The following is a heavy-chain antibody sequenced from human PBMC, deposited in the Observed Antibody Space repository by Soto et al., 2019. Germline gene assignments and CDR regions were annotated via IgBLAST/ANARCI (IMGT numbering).Heavy chain of an antibody. CDR3: ATPLYSGYGMIDY. CDR2: IYYSGST. J-gene: IGHJ4*02. Sequence: SETLSLTCTVSGGSISSGDYYWSWIRQPPGKGLEWIGNIYYSGSTYYNPSLKSRVTISVDTSKKQFPLKLSSVTAADTAVYYCATPLYSGYGMIDYWGQGTLVTVSS. CDR1: GGSISSGDYY. V-gene: IGHV4-30-4*01. D-gene: IGHD5-12*01.